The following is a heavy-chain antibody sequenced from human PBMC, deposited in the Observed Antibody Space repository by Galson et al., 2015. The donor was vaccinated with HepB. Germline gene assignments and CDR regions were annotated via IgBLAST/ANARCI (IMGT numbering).Heavy chain of an antibody. CDR3: ARGGTTGYPFDAFDI. CDR2: INTGNGNT. V-gene: IGHV1-3*04. CDR1: GYTFTRHA. D-gene: IGHD5-12*01. J-gene: IGHJ3*02. Sequence: SVKVSCKASGYTFTRHAIHWVRQAPGQRLEWMGWINTGNGNTHYSQKFQGRVTITRDTSASIAYMELNSLRSEDTAVYYWARGGTTGYPFDAFDIWGQGTMVTVSS.